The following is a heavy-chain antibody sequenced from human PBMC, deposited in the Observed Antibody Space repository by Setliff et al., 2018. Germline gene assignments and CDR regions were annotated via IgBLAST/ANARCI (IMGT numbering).Heavy chain of an antibody. CDR1: GYPFTGYY. CDR3: ATDSTETPFYSSQSYMEV. D-gene: IGHD2-15*01. V-gene: IGHV1-2*02. CDR2: INPNTGAA. Sequence: ASVKVSCKAFGYPFTGYYYNHWVRQAPGQGPEWMGWINPNTGAAKYAQQFQGRVTMTRDTSINTAYMVLSGLRPDDSAIYYCATDSTETPFYSSQSYMEVWGKGTTVTVSS. J-gene: IGHJ6*03.